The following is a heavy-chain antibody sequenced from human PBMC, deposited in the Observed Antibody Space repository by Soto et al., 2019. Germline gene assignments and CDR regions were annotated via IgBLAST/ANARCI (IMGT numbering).Heavy chain of an antibody. J-gene: IGHJ6*02. V-gene: IGHV4-34*01. D-gene: IGHD2-15*01. Sequence: PSETLSLTCAVYGGSFSGYYWSWIRQPPGKGLEWIGEINHSGGTNYNPSLKSRVTISVDTSKNQFSLKLSSVTAADTAVYYCARVGGYCSGGSCLRYSYYYYGMDVWGQGTTVTAP. CDR3: ARVGGYCSGGSCLRYSYYYYGMDV. CDR1: GGSFSGYY. CDR2: INHSGGT.